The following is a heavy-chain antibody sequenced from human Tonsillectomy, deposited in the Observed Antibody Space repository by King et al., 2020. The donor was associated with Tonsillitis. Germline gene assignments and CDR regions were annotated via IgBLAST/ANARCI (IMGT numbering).Heavy chain of an antibody. CDR2: IRSKANRYAT. CDR3: TRLAAPGYGGYGDY. J-gene: IGHJ4*02. V-gene: IGHV3-73*02. D-gene: IGHD4-17*01. Sequence: VQLVESGGGLVQPGGSLKLSCAASGFTFSGSAMHWVRQASGKGLEWVGRIRSKANRYATAYAASVKGRFTISRDDSKNTAYLRMNSVETEDTAVYSCTRLAAPGYGGYGDYWGEGTLVTVSS. CDR1: GFTFSGSA.